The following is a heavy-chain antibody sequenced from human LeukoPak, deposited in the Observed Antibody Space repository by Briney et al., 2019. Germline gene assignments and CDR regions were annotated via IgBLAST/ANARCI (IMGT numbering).Heavy chain of an antibody. D-gene: IGHD3-22*01. J-gene: IGHJ4*02. CDR2: ISNDGITR. CDR3: VREGYYDSGGPFSGYFDY. Sequence: GRSLRLSCAASGFTFNQYVIHWARQAPGKGLEWVAVISNDGITRFYATSVKRRCTISRDDSKSTVYLQLSSLRVEDTAVYYCVREGYYDSGGPFSGYFDYWGRGDLVTVSS. CDR1: GFTFNQYV. V-gene: IGHV3-30*04.